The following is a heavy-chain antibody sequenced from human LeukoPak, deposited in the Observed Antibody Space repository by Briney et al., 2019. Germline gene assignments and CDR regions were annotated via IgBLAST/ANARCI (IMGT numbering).Heavy chain of an antibody. CDR3: ARDRSGAVAGLDY. V-gene: IGHV3-53*01. Sequence: GGSLRVSRAASGLSVSHNYMTWVRQAPGKGPEYVSLIYSGDSTYYADSVKGRFTISRDNSKNTLYLQMNSLRAEDTAVYYCARDRSGAVAGLDYWGQGTLVTVSS. CDR2: IYSGDST. J-gene: IGHJ4*02. D-gene: IGHD6-19*01. CDR1: GLSVSHNY.